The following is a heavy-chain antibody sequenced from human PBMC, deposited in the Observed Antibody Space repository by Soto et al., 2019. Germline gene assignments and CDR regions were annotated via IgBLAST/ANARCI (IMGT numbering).Heavy chain of an antibody. V-gene: IGHV1-3*01. Sequence: ASVKVSCKASGYTFTSYAMHWVRQAPGQRLEWMGWINAGNGNTKYSQKFQGRFTITRDTSASTAYMELSSLRSEDTAVYYCARGGIDCSGGSCSYYYYYYMDVWGKGTTVTVSS. J-gene: IGHJ6*03. CDR2: INAGNGNT. CDR1: GYTFTSYA. CDR3: ARGGIDCSGGSCSYYYYYYMDV. D-gene: IGHD2-15*01.